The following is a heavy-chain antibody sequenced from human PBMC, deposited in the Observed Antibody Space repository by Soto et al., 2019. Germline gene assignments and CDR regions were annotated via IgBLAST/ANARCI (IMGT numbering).Heavy chain of an antibody. CDR3: ARDLENRATVTTRHYYYYYMDV. CDR1: GYTFTGYY. Sequence: ASVKVSCKASGYTFTGYYMHWVRQAPGQGLEWMGWINPNSGGTNYAQKFQGWVTMTRDTSISTAYMELSRLRSDDTAVYYCARDLENRATVTTRHYYYYYMDVWGKGTTVTVSS. J-gene: IGHJ6*03. D-gene: IGHD4-4*01. V-gene: IGHV1-2*04. CDR2: INPNSGGT.